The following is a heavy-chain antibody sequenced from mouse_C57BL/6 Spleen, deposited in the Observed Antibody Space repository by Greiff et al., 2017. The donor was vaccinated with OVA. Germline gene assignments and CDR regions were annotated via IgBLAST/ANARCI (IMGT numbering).Heavy chain of an antibody. CDR1: GFTFSSYG. Sequence: EVKLVESGGDLVKPGGSLKLSCAASGFTFSSYGMSWVRQTPDKRLEWVATISSGGSYTYYPDSVKGRFTISRDNAKNTLYLQMSSLKSEDTAMYYCARRRDGVTPAWFAYWGQGTLVTVSA. J-gene: IGHJ3*01. CDR3: ARRRDGVTPAWFAY. D-gene: IGHD2-2*01. CDR2: ISSGGSYT. V-gene: IGHV5-6*02.